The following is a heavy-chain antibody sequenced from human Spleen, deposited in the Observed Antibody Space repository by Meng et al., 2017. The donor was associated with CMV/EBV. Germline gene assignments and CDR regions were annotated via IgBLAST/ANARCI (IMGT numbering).Heavy chain of an antibody. D-gene: IGHD1-1*01. Sequence: WKAFGYTFINFGFSWVRQAPGQGLQWMGWISTYNGNTNYAQRLQGRVTLTTDTSTRTAYMELRSLRSDDTAVYYCARDRYNWDFDYWGQGTLVTVSS. CDR1: GYTFINFG. V-gene: IGHV1-18*01. CDR3: ARDRYNWDFDY. CDR2: ISTYNGNT. J-gene: IGHJ4*02.